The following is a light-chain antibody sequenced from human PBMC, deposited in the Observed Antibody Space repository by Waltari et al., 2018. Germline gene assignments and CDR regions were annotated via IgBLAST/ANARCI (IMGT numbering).Light chain of an antibody. CDR1: QSVSRS. Sequence: EIVLTQSPGTLSLSPGERATLSCRASQSVSRSLAWYQQKPGQAPRLLIYGASSRATGVPDRFSSSGSGTDFSLTISILEPEDFAVYYCQHYVRLPVSFGQGTKVEIK. J-gene: IGKJ1*01. CDR2: GAS. CDR3: QHYVRLPVS. V-gene: IGKV3-20*01.